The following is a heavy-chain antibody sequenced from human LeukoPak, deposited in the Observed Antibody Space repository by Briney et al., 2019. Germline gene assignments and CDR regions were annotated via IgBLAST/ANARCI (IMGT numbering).Heavy chain of an antibody. CDR2: IYYSGST. CDR3: ARDRAYRRPWFDP. V-gene: IGHV4-31*03. Sequence: PFQTLSLTCTVSGGSISSGGYYWSWIRQHPGKGLEWIGYIYYSGSTYYNPSLKSRVTISVDTSKNQFSLKLSSVTAADTAVYYCARDRAYRRPWFDPWGQGTLVTVSS. CDR1: GGSISSGGYY. D-gene: IGHD2-2*01. J-gene: IGHJ5*01.